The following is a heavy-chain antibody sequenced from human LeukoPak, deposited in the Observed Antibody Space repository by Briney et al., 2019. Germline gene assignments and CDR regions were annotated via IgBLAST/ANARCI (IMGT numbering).Heavy chain of an antibody. J-gene: IGHJ4*02. V-gene: IGHV4-34*01. CDR2: INHSGST. CDR1: GGSFSGYY. D-gene: IGHD3-22*01. Sequence: SETLSLTCAVYGGSFSGYYWSWIRQPPGKGLEWIGEINHSGSTNYNPSLKSRVTISVDTSKNQFSLKLSPVTAADTAVYYCARGVYYYDSTEDWGQGTLVTVSS. CDR3: ARGVYYYDSTED.